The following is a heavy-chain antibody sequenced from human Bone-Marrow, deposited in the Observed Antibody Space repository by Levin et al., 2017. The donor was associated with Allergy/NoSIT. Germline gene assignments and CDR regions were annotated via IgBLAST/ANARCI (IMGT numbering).Heavy chain of an antibody. V-gene: IGHV4-4*02. CDR2: IYHSGNT. J-gene: IGHJ6*02. CDR3: AREKYQPLSGDYGMDV. CDR1: GGSIGNNNW. D-gene: IGHD2-21*01. Sequence: PGGSLRLSCGVTGGSIGNNNWWSWVRLPPGKGLEWIGEIYHSGNTNYNPSLQSRVTISVDKSKNQISLKLNSVTAADTAVYYCAREKYQPLSGDYGMDVWGQGTTVTVSS.